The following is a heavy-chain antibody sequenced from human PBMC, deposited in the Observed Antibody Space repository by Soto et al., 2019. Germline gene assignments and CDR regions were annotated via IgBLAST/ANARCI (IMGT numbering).Heavy chain of an antibody. D-gene: IGHD3-22*01. J-gene: IGHJ4*02. Sequence: EVQLVESGGGLVQPGGSLRLSCEASGFTFSNYDMNWVRQAPGKGLEWVSYISGSGRTIYYAESVKGRFTISRDSAKKSLFLQMNSLRAEDTALYYCARGDDNSGYYYAFDSWGQGTPVTVSS. V-gene: IGHV3-48*03. CDR3: ARGDDNSGYYYAFDS. CDR1: GFTFSNYD. CDR2: ISGSGRTI.